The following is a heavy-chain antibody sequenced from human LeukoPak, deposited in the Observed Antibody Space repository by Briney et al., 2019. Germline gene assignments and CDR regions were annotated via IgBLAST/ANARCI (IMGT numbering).Heavy chain of an antibody. D-gene: IGHD4-17*01. CDR1: GFTFSSYG. CDR3: ARINTVTLAFDI. Sequence: GGSLRLSCAASGFTFSSYGMHWVRQAPGKGLEWVAVISYDGSNKYYADSVKGRFTISRDNSKNTLYLQMNSLRAEDTAVYYCARINTVTLAFDIWGQGTMVTVSS. J-gene: IGHJ3*02. CDR2: ISYDGSNK. V-gene: IGHV3-30*03.